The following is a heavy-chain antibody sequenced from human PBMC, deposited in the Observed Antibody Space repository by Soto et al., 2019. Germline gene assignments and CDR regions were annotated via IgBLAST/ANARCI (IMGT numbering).Heavy chain of an antibody. D-gene: IGHD2-15*01. J-gene: IGHJ3*02. Sequence: GGSLRLSCAASGFTFDDYTMHWVRQAPGKGLEWVSLISWDGGSTYYADSVKGRFTISRDNSKNSLYLQMNSLRTEDTALYYCAKDVVGYCSGGSCRGDAFDIWGQGTMVTVSS. CDR1: GFTFDDYT. CDR3: AKDVVGYCSGGSCRGDAFDI. V-gene: IGHV3-43*01. CDR2: ISWDGGST.